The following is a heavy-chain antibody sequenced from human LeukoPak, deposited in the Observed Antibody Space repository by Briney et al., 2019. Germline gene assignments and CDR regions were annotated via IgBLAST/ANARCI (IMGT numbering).Heavy chain of an antibody. D-gene: IGHD3-16*02. J-gene: IGHJ4*02. CDR2: IRSKANSYAT. Sequence: GGSLRLSCAASGFTFSGSAMHWVRQASGKGLEWVGRIRSKANSYATAYAASVKGRFTISRDDSKNTAYLQMNSLKTEDTAVYYCTRLEITFGGVIVRSYWGQGTLVTVSS. CDR3: TRLEITFGGVIVRSY. CDR1: GFTFSGSA. V-gene: IGHV3-73*01.